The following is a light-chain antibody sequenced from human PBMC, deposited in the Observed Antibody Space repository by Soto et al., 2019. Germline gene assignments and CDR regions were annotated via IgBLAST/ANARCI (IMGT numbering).Light chain of an antibody. CDR3: QQYNNWPPVYT. J-gene: IGKJ2*01. V-gene: IGKV3D-15*01. CDR1: QRVGSK. Sequence: IVMTQSPATLSVSPGEGATLSCRASQRVGSKVAWYQQRHGQSPSLLIYDTSTRATGIAARFSGSGSGTEFTRTISILQSEDFAVYYCQQYNNWPPVYTFGQGTQLEIK. CDR2: DTS.